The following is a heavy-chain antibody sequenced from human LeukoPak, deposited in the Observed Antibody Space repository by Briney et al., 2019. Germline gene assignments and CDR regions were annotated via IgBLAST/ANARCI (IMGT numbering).Heavy chain of an antibody. CDR1: GFTFSTYW. J-gene: IGHJ4*02. Sequence: GGSLRLSCAASGFTFSTYWTTWVRQAPGKGLEWVANINQDGSAKNYVDSVKGRLTISRDNAKSLLYLQMNSLRAEDAAVYYCSGGRGFLIESWGQGTLVTVSS. D-gene: IGHD3-3*01. CDR3: SGGRGFLIES. CDR2: INQDGSAK. V-gene: IGHV3-7*01.